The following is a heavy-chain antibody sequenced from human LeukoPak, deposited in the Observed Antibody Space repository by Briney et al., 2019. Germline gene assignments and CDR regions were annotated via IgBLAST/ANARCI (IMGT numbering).Heavy chain of an antibody. J-gene: IGHJ6*03. V-gene: IGHV3-11*04. Sequence: PGGSLRLSCAASGFTFSDYYMSWIRQAPGKGLEWASYISSSGSTIYYADSVKGRFTISRDNAKNTLYLQMNSLRAEDTAVYYCARAGKYQRYYYYMDVWGKGTTVTVSS. CDR1: GFTFSDYY. CDR2: ISSSGSTI. D-gene: IGHD2-2*01. CDR3: ARAGKYQRYYYYMDV.